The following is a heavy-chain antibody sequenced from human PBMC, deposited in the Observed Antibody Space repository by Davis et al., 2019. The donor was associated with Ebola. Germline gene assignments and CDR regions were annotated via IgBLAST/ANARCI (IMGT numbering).Heavy chain of an antibody. J-gene: IGHJ4*02. Sequence: GESLKISCAASGFTFSSYAMHWVRQAPGKGLEYVSAISSNGGSTYYADSVKGRFTISRDNSKNTLYLQMGSLRAEDMAVYYCARGKDGDYFDYWGQGTLVTVSS. CDR3: ARGKDGDYFDY. V-gene: IGHV3-64*02. D-gene: IGHD4-17*01. CDR2: ISSNGGST. CDR1: GFTFSSYA.